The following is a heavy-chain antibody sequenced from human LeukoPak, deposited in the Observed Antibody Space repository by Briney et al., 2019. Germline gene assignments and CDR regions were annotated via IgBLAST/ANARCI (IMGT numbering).Heavy chain of an antibody. CDR1: GGSFSGYY. D-gene: IGHD3-10*01. CDR2: INHSGST. CDR3: ARGRVDYYGSGSPHRYFDY. Sequence: SETLSLTCAVYGGSFSGYYWSWIRQPPGKGLEWIGEINHSGSTNYNPSLKSRVTISVDTSKNQFSLKLSSVTAADTAVYYCARGRVDYYGSGSPHRYFDYWGQGTLVTVSS. V-gene: IGHV4-34*01. J-gene: IGHJ4*02.